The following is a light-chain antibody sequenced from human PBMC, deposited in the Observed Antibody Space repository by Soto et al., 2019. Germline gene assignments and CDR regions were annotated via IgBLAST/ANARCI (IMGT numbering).Light chain of an antibody. CDR3: QQSSSAPFN. CDR1: QSVSSY. Sequence: EIVLTQSPATLSLSPGERATLSCRASQSVSSYLAWYQQKPGQAPRLLIYDASNRATGIPARFSGSGSGTYFTLTITSLQPEDFAAYFCQQSSSAPFNFGPGTQLQIK. CDR2: DAS. J-gene: IGKJ2*01. V-gene: IGKV3-11*01.